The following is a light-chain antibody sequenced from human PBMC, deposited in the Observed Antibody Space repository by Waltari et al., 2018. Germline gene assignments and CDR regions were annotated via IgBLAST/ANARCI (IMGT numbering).Light chain of an antibody. Sequence: QSALTQPASVSGSPGQSITITCTGTSADIGGFDYVSWYQQRPGKAPKLIIFEVSHRASGISNRVSGSKSGSTASLTISGLQTEDDSDYYCSSYSTTSTLVVFGGGTKVTVL. V-gene: IGLV2-14*01. CDR3: SSYSTTSTLVV. CDR1: SADIGGFDY. J-gene: IGLJ2*01. CDR2: EVS.